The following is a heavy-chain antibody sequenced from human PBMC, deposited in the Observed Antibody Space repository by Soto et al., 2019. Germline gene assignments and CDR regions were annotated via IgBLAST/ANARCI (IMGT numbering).Heavy chain of an antibody. D-gene: IGHD4-4*01. V-gene: IGHV1-69*01. J-gene: IGHJ6*02. Sequence: QVQLVQSGAEVKKPGSSVKVSCKASGGTFSSYAISWVRQAPGQGLEWMGGIIPIFGTANYAQKFQGRVTITADESTSTADMELSSLRSEDTAVYYCARTVTTHYDYGMDVWGQGTTVTVSS. CDR3: ARTVTTHYDYGMDV. CDR2: IIPIFGTA. CDR1: GGTFSSYA.